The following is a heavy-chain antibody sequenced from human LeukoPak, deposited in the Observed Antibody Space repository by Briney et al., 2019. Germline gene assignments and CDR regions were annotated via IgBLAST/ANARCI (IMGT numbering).Heavy chain of an antibody. D-gene: IGHD3-22*01. CDR2: ISGSGGST. CDR3: AQAPHYYDSSGYYLR. V-gene: IGHV3-23*01. CDR1: GFTFSSYA. J-gene: IGHJ4*02. Sequence: GGSLRLSCAASGFTFSSYAMSWVRQAPGKGLEWVSAISGSGGSTYYADSVKGRFTISRDNSKNTLYLQMNSLRAGDTAVYYCAQAPHYYDSSGYYLRWGQGTLVTVSS.